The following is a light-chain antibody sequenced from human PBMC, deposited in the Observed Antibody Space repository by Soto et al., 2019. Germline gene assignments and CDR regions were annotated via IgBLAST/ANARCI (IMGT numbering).Light chain of an antibody. V-gene: IGKV3-20*01. CDR2: GAS. CDR1: QTVPDNY. CDR3: QQYGTSPLT. J-gene: IGKJ4*01. Sequence: EIVLTQSPGTLSLSPGQRATLSCRASQTVPDNYLAWYQQKLGQPPRLLIYGASGRATGIPDRFSGRGSGRDSALTISRLEPEDFAVYSCQQYGTSPLTFGGGTKVEI.